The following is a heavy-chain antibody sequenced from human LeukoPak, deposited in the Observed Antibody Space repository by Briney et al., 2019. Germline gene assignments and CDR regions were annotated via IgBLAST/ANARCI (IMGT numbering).Heavy chain of an antibody. CDR2: INPNSGGT. CDR3: ARVPIAAAGTLFDY. Sequence: GASVKVSCKASGYTFTGYYVHWVRQAPGQGLEWMGWINPNSGGTNYAQKFQGRVTMTRDTSISTAYMELSRLRSDDTAVYYCARVPIAAAGTLFDYWGQGTLVTVSS. CDR1: GYTFTGYY. J-gene: IGHJ4*02. D-gene: IGHD6-13*01. V-gene: IGHV1-2*02.